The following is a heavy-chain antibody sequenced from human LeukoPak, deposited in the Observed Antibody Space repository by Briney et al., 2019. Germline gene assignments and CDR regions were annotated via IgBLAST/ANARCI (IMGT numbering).Heavy chain of an antibody. V-gene: IGHV4-34*01. CDR3: ARGGKIFDY. Sequence: SETLSLTCAVYGGSFSGYYWSWIRQPPGKGLEWIGEINHSGSTNYNPSLKSRVTISVDTSKNQFSLKLSSVTAADTAVYYCARGGKIFDYWAREPWSPSPQ. CDR2: INHSGST. D-gene: IGHD4-23*01. J-gene: IGHJ4*02. CDR1: GGSFSGYY.